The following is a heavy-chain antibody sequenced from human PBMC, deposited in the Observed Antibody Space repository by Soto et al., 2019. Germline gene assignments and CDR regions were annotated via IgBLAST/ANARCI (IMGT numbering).Heavy chain of an antibody. CDR2: IYYSGST. Sequence: SETLSLTCTVSGGSISSGGYYWSWIRQHPGKGLEWIGYIYYSGSTYYNPSLKSRVTISVDTSKNQFSLKLSSVTAADTAVYYCARARFPFAGGYAFDILGQVTMVIVSS. V-gene: IGHV4-31*03. CDR1: GGSISSGGYY. CDR3: ARARFPFAGGYAFDI. D-gene: IGHD3-3*01. J-gene: IGHJ3*02.